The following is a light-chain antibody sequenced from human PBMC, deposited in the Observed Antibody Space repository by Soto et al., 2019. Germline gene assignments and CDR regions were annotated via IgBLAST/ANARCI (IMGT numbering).Light chain of an antibody. CDR2: DAS. CDR3: QQRSDWPTT. J-gene: IGKJ4*01. V-gene: IGKV3-11*01. Sequence: EIVLTQSPATLSLSLGERATISCRASQSVSRYLAWYQQKPGQAPRLLIYDASNSATGIPARFSGSGSGTDFTLTISSLEPEDFSVYYCQQRSDWPTTFGGGTKVQIK. CDR1: QSVSRY.